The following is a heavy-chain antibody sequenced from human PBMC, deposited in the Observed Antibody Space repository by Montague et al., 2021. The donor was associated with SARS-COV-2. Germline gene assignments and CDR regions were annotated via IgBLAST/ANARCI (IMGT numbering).Heavy chain of an antibody. Sequence: TLSLTCTVSGGSINSGSYYWSWIRQHPGKGLEWIGYIYYSGSSYYNPSLKSRVTISVDTSKNQFSLRLSSVTAADTAVYYCARARTSLIVVVNEFDYWGKGTLVTVSS. J-gene: IGHJ4*02. V-gene: IGHV4-31*03. CDR2: IYYSGSS. D-gene: IGHD2-21*01. CDR1: GGSINSGSYY. CDR3: ARARTSLIVVVNEFDY.